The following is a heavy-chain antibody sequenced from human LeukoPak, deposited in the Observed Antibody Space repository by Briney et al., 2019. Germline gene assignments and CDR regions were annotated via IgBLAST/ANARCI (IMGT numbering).Heavy chain of an antibody. CDR1: GGSISSYY. J-gene: IGHJ4*02. D-gene: IGHD1-20*01. Sequence: SETLSLTCTVSGGSISSYYWSWIRQPPGKGLEWIGYIYHSGSTYYNPSLKSRVTISVDRSKNQFSLKLSSVTAADTAVYYCAREAVTGVDYWGQGTLVTVSS. V-gene: IGHV4-59*12. CDR2: IYHSGST. CDR3: AREAVTGVDY.